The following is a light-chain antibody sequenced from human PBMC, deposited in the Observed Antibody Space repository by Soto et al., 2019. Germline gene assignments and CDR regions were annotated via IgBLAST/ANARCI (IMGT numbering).Light chain of an antibody. CDR2: EVS. CDR3: SPYAGSSTYV. V-gene: IGLV2-8*01. CDR1: SSDVGGYDY. J-gene: IGLJ1*01. Sequence: HSVLTQPPSASGSPGQSVTISCTGTSSDVGGYDYVSWYQQHPGKAPKLMVYEVSKRPSGVPDRFSGSKSGNTASLTVSGLQAEDEADYYCSPYAGSSTYVFGTGTKVTVL.